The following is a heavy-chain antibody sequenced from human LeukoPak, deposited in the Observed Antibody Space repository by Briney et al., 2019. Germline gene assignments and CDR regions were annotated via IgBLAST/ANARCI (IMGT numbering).Heavy chain of an antibody. D-gene: IGHD4-23*01. J-gene: IGHJ5*02. CDR3: ARPQPDGGNSRFDP. CDR1: RYSFTSYW. Sequence: GESLKISCKSSRYSFTSYWIVWVRQMPGKGLEWMGIIYPGDSDTRYSPSFQGQVTISADKSISTAYLQWSSLKASDTAMYYCARPQPDGGNSRFDPWGQGTLVTVSS. CDR2: IYPGDSDT. V-gene: IGHV5-51*01.